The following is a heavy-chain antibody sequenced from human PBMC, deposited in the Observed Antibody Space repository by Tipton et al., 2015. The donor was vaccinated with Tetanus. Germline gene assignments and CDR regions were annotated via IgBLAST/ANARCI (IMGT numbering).Heavy chain of an antibody. CDR3: ARAHCTDGVCNFDF. Sequence: VQLVQSGGEVKKPGESLKISCKGSGYIFNNYWIGWVRQKPGKGLEWMGIIYPCDSDTRYSPSFQGQVTISVDKSINTAYLQWSSLKASDSSMFYCARAHCTDGVCNFDFWGQGALVTVAS. V-gene: IGHV5-51*01. CDR2: IYPCDSDT. J-gene: IGHJ4*02. CDR1: GYIFNNYW. D-gene: IGHD2-8*01.